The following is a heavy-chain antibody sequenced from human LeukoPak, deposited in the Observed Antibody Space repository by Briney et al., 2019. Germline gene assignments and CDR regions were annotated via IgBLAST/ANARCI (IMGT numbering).Heavy chain of an antibody. CDR3: AKRMATFGGPFDI. J-gene: IGHJ3*02. D-gene: IGHD5-24*01. V-gene: IGHV3-23*01. CDR2: IGGSGDTT. CDR1: GFTFSSYH. Sequence: GGSLRLSCAASGFTFSSYHIDWVRQAPGKGLEWVSGIGGSGDTTNYADSVKGRCTISRDNPKNTVYLQMDSLRAEDTAVYYCAKRMATFGGPFDIWGQGTKLTVSS.